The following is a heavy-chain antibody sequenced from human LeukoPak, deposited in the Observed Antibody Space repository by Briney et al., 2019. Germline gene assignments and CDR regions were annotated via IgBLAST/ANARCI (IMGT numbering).Heavy chain of an antibody. V-gene: IGHV5-51*01. CDR1: GYSFTNYW. CDR2: FYPGDSDT. Sequence: GESLKISCKGSGYSFTNYWIGWVRQMPGEGLEWMGIFYPGDSDTRYSPSFQGQVTISADKSISIAYLQWSSLKASDTAMYYCARVFSDDTALLFDYWGQGTLVTVSS. J-gene: IGHJ4*02. CDR3: ARVFSDDTALLFDY. D-gene: IGHD5-18*01.